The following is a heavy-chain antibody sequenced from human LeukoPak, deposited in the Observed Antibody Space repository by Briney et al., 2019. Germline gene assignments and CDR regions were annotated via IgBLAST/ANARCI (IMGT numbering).Heavy chain of an antibody. CDR2: ISGSGGST. J-gene: IGHJ4*02. V-gene: IGHV3-23*01. D-gene: IGHD4-17*01. CDR1: GFTSSSYA. CDR3: AKIAPWGAVTTTDGFDY. Sequence: GGSLRLSCAASGFTSSSYAMSWVRQAPGKGLEWVSAISGSGGSTYYADSVKGRFTISRDNSKNTLYLQMNSLRAEDTAVYYCAKIAPWGAVTTTDGFDYWGQGTLVTVSS.